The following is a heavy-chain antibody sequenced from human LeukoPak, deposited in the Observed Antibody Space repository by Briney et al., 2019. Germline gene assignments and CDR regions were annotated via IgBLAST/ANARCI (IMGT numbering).Heavy chain of an antibody. D-gene: IGHD6-19*01. CDR3: ARRVAATSFRDY. CDR1: GYSISSGYY. Sequence: SETLSLPCTVSGYSISSGYYWGWIRQPPGKGLEWIGNIYHSGSTYYDPSLKSRVTISLDTSKNQFSLKLSSVTAADTAVYYCARRVAATSFRDYWGQGTLVTVSS. J-gene: IGHJ4*02. CDR2: IYHSGST. V-gene: IGHV4-38-2*02.